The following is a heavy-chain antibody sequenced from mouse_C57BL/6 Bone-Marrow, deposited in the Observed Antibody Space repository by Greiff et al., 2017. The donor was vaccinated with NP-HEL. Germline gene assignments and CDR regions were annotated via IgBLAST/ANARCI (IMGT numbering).Heavy chain of an antibody. D-gene: IGHD2-2*01. CDR3: ARSPLWLRRNYYAMDY. V-gene: IGHV3-8*01. Sequence: EVQRVESGPGLAKPSQPLSLTCSVTGYSITSDYWNWIRKFPGNKLEYMGYISYSGSTYYNPSLKSRISITRDTSKNQYYLQLNSVTTEDTATYYCARSPLWLRRNYYAMDYWGQGTSVTVSS. CDR2: ISYSGST. CDR1: GYSITSDY. J-gene: IGHJ4*01.